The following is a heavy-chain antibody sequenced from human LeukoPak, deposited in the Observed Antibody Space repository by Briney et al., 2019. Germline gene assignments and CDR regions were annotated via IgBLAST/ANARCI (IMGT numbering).Heavy chain of an antibody. Sequence: PSETLSLTCAVYGGSFSGYYWSWIRQPPGKGLECIGEINHSGSTNYNPSLKSRVTISVDTSKNQFSLKLSSVTAADTAVYYCARQITMVRGVIIISRRRPNWFDPWGQGTLVTVSS. J-gene: IGHJ5*02. CDR1: GGSFSGYY. V-gene: IGHV4-34*01. D-gene: IGHD3-10*01. CDR3: ARQITMVRGVIIISRRRPNWFDP. CDR2: INHSGST.